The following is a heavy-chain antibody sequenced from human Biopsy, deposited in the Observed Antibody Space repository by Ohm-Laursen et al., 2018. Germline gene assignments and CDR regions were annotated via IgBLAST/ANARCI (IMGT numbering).Heavy chain of an antibody. V-gene: IGHV3-23*01. CDR1: GFTFSSHA. D-gene: IGHD3-3*01. CDR2: INGSGGST. CDR3: ARDPYDFCGGCPFDP. Sequence: SLRLSCAASGFTFSSHAMSWVRQAPGKGPECVSVINGSGGSTYYADPVKGRFTISRDNSRNTLYLQMNSLRADDTAMYYCARDPYDFCGGCPFDPWGQGTLVTVSP. J-gene: IGHJ5*02.